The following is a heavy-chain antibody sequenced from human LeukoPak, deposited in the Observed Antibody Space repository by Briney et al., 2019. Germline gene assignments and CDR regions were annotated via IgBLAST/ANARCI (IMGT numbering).Heavy chain of an antibody. D-gene: IGHD3-22*01. CDR2: IYYSGNT. V-gene: IGHV4-39*01. CDR3: ARLRSNYYESSGMIDY. J-gene: IGHJ4*02. CDR1: GGSISSSSYY. Sequence: SETLSLTCTVSGGSISSSSYYWGWIRQPPGKGLEWIGGIYYSGNTYYNPSLKSRVTISVDTSKNQFSLKLSSVTAADTAVYYCARLRSNYYESSGMIDYWGQGTLVIVSS.